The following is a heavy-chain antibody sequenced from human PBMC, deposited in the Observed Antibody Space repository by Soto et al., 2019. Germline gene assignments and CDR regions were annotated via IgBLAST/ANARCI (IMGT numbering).Heavy chain of an antibody. V-gene: IGHV3-15*01. J-gene: IGHJ4*02. Sequence: EAQLVESGGGLVTPGESLRLSCVASGFTFSNAWMSWVRQVPGKGLEWIGRITSESAGATTAYAAPVTGRFTVSRDDLKNTLYLQVNSLKTEDTGIYYCYTEHTLFMAHWGQGTLVTVSS. CDR1: GFTFSNAW. CDR2: ITSESAGATT. CDR3: YTEHTLFMAH.